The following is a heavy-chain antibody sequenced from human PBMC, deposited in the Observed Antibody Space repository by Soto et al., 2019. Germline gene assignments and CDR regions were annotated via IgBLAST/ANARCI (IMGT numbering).Heavy chain of an antibody. CDR1: GGSFSGYY. CDR2: INHSGST. D-gene: IGHD3-3*01. J-gene: IGHJ4*02. Sequence: SETLSLTCAVYGGSFSGYYWSWIRQPPGKGLEWIGEINHSGSTNYNPSLKSRVTISVDTSKNQFSLKLSSVTAADTAVYYCAGEFWSGYYGYDYWGQGTLVTVSS. CDR3: AGEFWSGYYGYDY. V-gene: IGHV4-34*01.